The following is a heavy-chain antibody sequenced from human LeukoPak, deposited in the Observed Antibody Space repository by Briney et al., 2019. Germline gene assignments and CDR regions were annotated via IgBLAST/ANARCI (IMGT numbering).Heavy chain of an antibody. J-gene: IGHJ6*02. V-gene: IGHV4-4*07. Sequence: SETLSLTCTASGGSISSYYWSWIRQPAGKGLEWIGRIYTSGSTNYNPSLKSRVTMSVDTSKNQFSLKLSSVTAADTAVYYCARDDSTYSSSRGYYYYGMDVWGQGTTVTVSS. CDR1: GGSISSYY. D-gene: IGHD6-6*01. CDR3: ARDDSTYSSSRGYYYYGMDV. CDR2: IYTSGST.